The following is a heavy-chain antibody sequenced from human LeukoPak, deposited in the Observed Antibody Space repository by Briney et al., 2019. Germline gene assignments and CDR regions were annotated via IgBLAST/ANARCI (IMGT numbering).Heavy chain of an antibody. D-gene: IGHD3-9*01. V-gene: IGHV4-34*01. CDR1: GGSFSRYY. CDR2: VNHSGTT. Sequence: PSETLSLTCAVYGGSFSRYYWTWIRQPPGKGLEWVGEVNHSGTTNYNSSLNSRLAISVDTSKNQFSLKLSSVTAADTAVYYCAGNYDTLTGYDYWGQGTLVTASS. J-gene: IGHJ4*02. CDR3: AGNYDTLTGYDY.